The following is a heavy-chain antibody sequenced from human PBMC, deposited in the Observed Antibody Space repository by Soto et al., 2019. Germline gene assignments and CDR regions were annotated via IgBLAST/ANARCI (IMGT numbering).Heavy chain of an antibody. CDR1: GDSVSSDTGA. J-gene: IGHJ6*02. V-gene: IGHV6-1*01. Sequence: SQTLSLTCVISGDSVSSDTGAWNWIRQSPSRGLEWLGRTHYRSKWSFDHAISVKSRITIDPDTSKNQFSLHLDSLTPEDTAVYYCAGVTWFRGMDVWGQGTPVTVSS. D-gene: IGHD3-10*01. CDR2: THYRSKWSF. CDR3: AGVTWFRGMDV.